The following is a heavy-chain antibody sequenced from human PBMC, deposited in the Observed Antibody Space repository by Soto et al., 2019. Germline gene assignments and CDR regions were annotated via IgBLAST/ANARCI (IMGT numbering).Heavy chain of an antibody. Sequence: PWESLKISCKVSGYNFATYWIAWVRQMPVKGLEWMGIIYPGDSDTRYSPSFQGQVTISADKSISTAYVQWTSLKASDTAMYYCATPGPLFGGNSLAPYDYWGQGTLVTVSS. V-gene: IGHV5-51*01. CDR3: ATPGPLFGGNSLAPYDY. D-gene: IGHD2-21*02. CDR2: IYPGDSDT. CDR1: GYNFATYW. J-gene: IGHJ4*02.